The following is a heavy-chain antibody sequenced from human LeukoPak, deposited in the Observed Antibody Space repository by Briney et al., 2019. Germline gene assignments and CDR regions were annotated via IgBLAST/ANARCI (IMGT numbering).Heavy chain of an antibody. V-gene: IGHV4-34*01. D-gene: IGHD2-2*01. CDR1: GGSFNAYY. CDR2: INHSGTT. Sequence: SETLSLTCAVYGGSFNAYYWSWIRQPPGKGLEWIGEINHSGTTNYNPSLKSRVTISVDTSENQFSLKLSSVTAADTAVYYCARGPMAGEVPAARGDHWFDPWGQGTLVTVSS. CDR3: ARGPMAGEVPAARGDHWFDP. J-gene: IGHJ5*02.